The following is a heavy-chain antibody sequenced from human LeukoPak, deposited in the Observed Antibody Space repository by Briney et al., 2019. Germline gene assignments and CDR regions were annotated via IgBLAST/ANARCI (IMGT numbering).Heavy chain of an antibody. CDR2: ISSDGTRT. Sequence: GGSLRLSCAVSGFTFSTYWMHWVRQAPGKGPVWVSRISSDGTRTIYVDSVRGRFTISRDNAKNTLYLQMNSLRVEDTAVYYCARSPNCGGDCSWGQGTLVTVSS. D-gene: IGHD2-21*02. J-gene: IGHJ5*02. CDR3: ARSPNCGGDCS. V-gene: IGHV3-74*01. CDR1: GFTFSTYW.